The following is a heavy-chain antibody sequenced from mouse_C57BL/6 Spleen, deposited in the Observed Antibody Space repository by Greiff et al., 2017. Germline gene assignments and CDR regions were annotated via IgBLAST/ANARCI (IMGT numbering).Heavy chain of an antibody. CDR1: GFTFSDYG. Sequence: EVKLVESGGGLVKPGASLKLSCAASGFTFSDYGMHWVRQAPEKGLEWVAYISSGSSTIYYADTVKGRFTISRDNAKNTLFLQMTSERSEDTAMYYWARPWGHCNFEDWGQGTLVTVST. CDR3: ARPWGHCNFED. CDR2: ISSGSSTI. J-gene: IGHJ3*01. D-gene: IGHD2-1*01. V-gene: IGHV5-17*01.